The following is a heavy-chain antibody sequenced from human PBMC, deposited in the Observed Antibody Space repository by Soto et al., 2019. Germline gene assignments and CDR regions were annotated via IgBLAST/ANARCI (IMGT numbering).Heavy chain of an antibody. CDR2: IYYSGST. CDR3: ARRLADTYYFDY. D-gene: IGHD6-19*01. V-gene: IGHV4-39*01. Sequence: QLQLQESGPGLVKPSETLSLTCTVSGGSISSSSYYWGWIRQPPGKGLEWIGSIYYSGSTYYNPSLKSRFPISVDTSKSQFSLKLSSVAAADPAVYYCARRLADTYYFDYWRQGTLVTVSS. J-gene: IGHJ4*02. CDR1: GGSISSSSYY.